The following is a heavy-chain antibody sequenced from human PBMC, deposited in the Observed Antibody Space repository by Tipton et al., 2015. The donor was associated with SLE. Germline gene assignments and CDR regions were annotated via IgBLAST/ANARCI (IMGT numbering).Heavy chain of an antibody. J-gene: IGHJ4*02. CDR2: INPSGGST. V-gene: IGHV1-46*01. CDR1: GYTFTSYY. Sequence: QSGPEVKKPGASVKVSCKASGYTFTSYYMHWVRQAPGQGLEWMGIINPSGGSTSYAQKFQGRVAMTRDTSTSTVYMELSSLRSEDTAVYYCARDGSGTPFDYWGQGTLVTVSS. CDR3: ARDGSGTPFDY. D-gene: IGHD3-10*01.